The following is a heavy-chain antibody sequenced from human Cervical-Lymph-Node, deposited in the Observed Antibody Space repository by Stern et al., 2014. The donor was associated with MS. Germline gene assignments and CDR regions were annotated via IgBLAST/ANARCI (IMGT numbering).Heavy chain of an antibody. CDR3: ARHQEGIAAY. J-gene: IGHJ4*02. D-gene: IGHD6-13*01. CDR2: ITPLFGTA. V-gene: IGHV1-69*01. Sequence: VQLVESGAEVKKPGSSGKVSCKASGDIFSNFDISWVRQAPGQGLEWMGGITPLFGTANYAQRFQGRVTFTADESTNTVYMELSSLRSDDTAVFYCARHQEGIAAYWGQGTLVTVSS. CDR1: GDIFSNFD.